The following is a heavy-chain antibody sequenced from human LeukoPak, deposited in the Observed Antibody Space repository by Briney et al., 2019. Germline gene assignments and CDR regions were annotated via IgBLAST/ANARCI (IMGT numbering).Heavy chain of an antibody. CDR1: GYTFTSYG. D-gene: IGHD2-2*02. J-gene: IGHJ5*02. V-gene: IGHV1-8*02. CDR3: ARLGKRTATPPWFDP. Sequence: ASVKVSCKASGYTFTSYGISWVRQAPGQGLEWMGWMNPNSGNTGYAQKFQGRVTMTRNTSISTAYMELSSLRAEDTAVYYCARLGKRTATPPWFDPWGQGTLVTVSS. CDR2: MNPNSGNT.